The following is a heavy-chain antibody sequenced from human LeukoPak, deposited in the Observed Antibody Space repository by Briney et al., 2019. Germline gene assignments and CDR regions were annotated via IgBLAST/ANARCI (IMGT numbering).Heavy chain of an antibody. CDR3: AKIRGYINGWQGFLDS. J-gene: IGHJ4*02. CDR2: IGTNGDT. CDR1: GFSFGNYD. V-gene: IGHV3-13*04. Sequence: GGSLRLSCAASGFSFGNYDMHWVRQPTGKGLEWVSAIGTNGDTHYPDSVRGRFTISRENAKNSLYLQMDSLRVEDTAVYYCAKIRGYINGWQGFLDSWGQGTLVTVSS. D-gene: IGHD6-19*01.